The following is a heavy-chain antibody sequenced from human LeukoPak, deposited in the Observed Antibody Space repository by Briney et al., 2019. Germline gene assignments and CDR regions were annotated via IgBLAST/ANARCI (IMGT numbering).Heavy chain of an antibody. V-gene: IGHV3-23*01. CDR2: ISGSGGST. CDR3: ARDGGYWYFDL. J-gene: IGHJ2*01. CDR1: GFTFSSYA. Sequence: GGSLRLSCAASGFTFSSYAMSWVRQAPGKGLEWVSAISGSGGSTYYADSVKGRFTISRDNAKNSLYLQMNSLRAEDTAVYYCARDGGYWYFDLWGRGTLVTVSS. D-gene: IGHD4-23*01.